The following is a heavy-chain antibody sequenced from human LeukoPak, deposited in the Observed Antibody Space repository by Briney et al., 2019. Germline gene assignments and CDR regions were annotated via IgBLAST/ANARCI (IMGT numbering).Heavy chain of an antibody. CDR2: IYTSGST. CDR1: GGSISSGSYY. CDR3: ARDTSAYQTPEI. D-gene: IGHD5-12*01. Sequence: PSQTLSLTCTVSGGSISSGSYYWSWIRQPAGKGLEWIGRIYTSGSTNYNPSLKSRVTISVDTSKNQFSLKLSSVTAADTAVYYCARDTSAYQTPEIWGQGTMVTVSS. V-gene: IGHV4-61*02. J-gene: IGHJ3*02.